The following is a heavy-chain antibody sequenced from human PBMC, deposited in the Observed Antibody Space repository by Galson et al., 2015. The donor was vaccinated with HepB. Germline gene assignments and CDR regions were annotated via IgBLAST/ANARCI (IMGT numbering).Heavy chain of an antibody. D-gene: IGHD4-17*01. V-gene: IGHV3-15*01. CDR3: TTDVRLPDRADYDYGDYEERNGLAFDI. CDR2: IKSKTDGGTT. Sequence: SLRLSCAASGFTFSNAWMSWVRQAPGKGLEWVGRIKSKTDGGTTDYAAPVKGRFTISRDDSKNTLYLQMNSLKTEDTAVYYCTTDVRLPDRADYDYGDYEERNGLAFDIWGQGTMVTVSS. CDR1: GFTFSNAW. J-gene: IGHJ3*02.